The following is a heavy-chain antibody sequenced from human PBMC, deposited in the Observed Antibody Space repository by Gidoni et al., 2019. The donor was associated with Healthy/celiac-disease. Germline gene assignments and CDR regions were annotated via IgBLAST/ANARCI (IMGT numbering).Heavy chain of an antibody. Sequence: QGQPVESGGGVVQTGRSLSHSSAAAGWTVSSYAMQGVRQAPGKGREWVAVISDDVINKYYADSVKGRFTISRDNSKNTLYMQMNSLRAEDTAVYYCAKDTTKAARFGELWCWYFDLWGRGTQVTVSS. CDR3: AKDTTKAARFGELWCWYFDL. V-gene: IGHV3-30-3*02. CDR2: ISDDVINK. CDR1: GWTVSSYA. D-gene: IGHD3-10*01. J-gene: IGHJ2*01.